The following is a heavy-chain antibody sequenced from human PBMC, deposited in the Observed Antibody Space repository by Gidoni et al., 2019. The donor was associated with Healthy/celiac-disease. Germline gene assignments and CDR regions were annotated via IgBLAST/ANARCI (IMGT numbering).Heavy chain of an antibody. J-gene: IGHJ4*02. Sequence: QVQLQQWGAGLLMPSETLSLTCAVYGGSFSGYYWSWIRQPPGKGLEWIGEINHSGSTNYNPSLKSRVTISVDTSKNQFSLKLSSVTAADTAVYYWARGKGSDYWGQGTLVTVSS. CDR2: INHSGST. CDR1: GGSFSGYY. CDR3: ARGKGSDY. D-gene: IGHD6-6*01. V-gene: IGHV4-34*01.